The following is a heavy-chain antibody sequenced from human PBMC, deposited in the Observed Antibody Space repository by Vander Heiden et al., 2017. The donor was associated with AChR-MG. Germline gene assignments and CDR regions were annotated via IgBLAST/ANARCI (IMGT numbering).Heavy chain of an antibody. J-gene: IGHJ4*02. CDR2: IHSGGSI. D-gene: IGHD3-22*01. CDR3: ASGQWLSHFDS. Sequence: QVQLQASGPGLVKPSQTLSLTCTVSGVPVSSRDYWWNWIRQNPGKGLEWVGCIHSGGSIYYNPSLKSRLAISLDRSNNQLSLRLSSLTAADTAVYYCASGQWLSHFDSWGQGTLVPVSS. CDR1: GVPVSSRDYW. V-gene: IGHV4-31*03.